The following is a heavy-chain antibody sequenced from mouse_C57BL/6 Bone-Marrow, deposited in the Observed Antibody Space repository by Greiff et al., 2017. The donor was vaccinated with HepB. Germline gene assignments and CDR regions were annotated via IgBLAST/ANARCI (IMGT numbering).Heavy chain of an antibody. Sequence: DVQLQESGPGLVKPSQSLSLTCSVSGYSFTSGSFCILIRPSPGNILGWGGYISYDGSNNYNPSLKNRISITHDTSKNQFFLKLNSVTTEDTATYYCARDDYDAFAYWGQGTLVTVSA. D-gene: IGHD2-4*01. CDR3: ARDDYDAFAY. CDR1: GYSFTSGSF. CDR2: ISYDGSN. V-gene: IGHV3-6*01. J-gene: IGHJ3*01.